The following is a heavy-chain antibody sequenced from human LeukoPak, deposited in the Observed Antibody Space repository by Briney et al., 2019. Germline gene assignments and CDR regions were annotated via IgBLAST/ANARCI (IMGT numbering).Heavy chain of an antibody. CDR1: GGTFSSYA. J-gene: IGHJ5*02. D-gene: IGHD3-22*01. CDR3: ARSRSSEPHDSKSWFDP. Sequence: SVKVSCKASGGTFSSYAISWVRQAPGQGLEWMGGIIPIFGTANYAQEFQGRVTITADESTSTAYMELSSLRSEDTAVYYCARSRSSEPHDSKSWFDPWGQGTLVTVSS. V-gene: IGHV1-69*13. CDR2: IIPIFGTA.